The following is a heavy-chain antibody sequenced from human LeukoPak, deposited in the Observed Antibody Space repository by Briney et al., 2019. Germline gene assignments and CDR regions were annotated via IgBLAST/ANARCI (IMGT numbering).Heavy chain of an antibody. J-gene: IGHJ4*02. D-gene: IGHD3-10*01. CDR3: ARMMGFGEYDY. CDR2: INHSGST. Sequence: TETLSLTCAVYGGSFSGYYWSWIRQPPGKGLEWIGEINHSGSTNYNPSLKSRVTISVDTSKNQFSLKLSSVTAADTAVYYCARMMGFGEYDYWGQGTLVTVSS. V-gene: IGHV4-34*01. CDR1: GGSFSGYY.